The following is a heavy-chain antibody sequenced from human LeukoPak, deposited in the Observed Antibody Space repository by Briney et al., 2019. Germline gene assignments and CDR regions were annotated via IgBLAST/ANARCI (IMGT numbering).Heavy chain of an antibody. CDR2: INSGGST. V-gene: IGHV3-66*01. CDR3: ARGPGSSRSSAWLGY. J-gene: IGHJ4*02. CDR1: GFTISGSY. Sequence: GGSLRLSRAASGFTISGSYMNWVRQAPGKGLEWVSLINSGGSTYYADSVKDRFTISRDSSSNTLNLQMNSLRAEDTAVYYCARGPGSSRSSAWLGYWGQGTLVTVSS. D-gene: IGHD5-12*01.